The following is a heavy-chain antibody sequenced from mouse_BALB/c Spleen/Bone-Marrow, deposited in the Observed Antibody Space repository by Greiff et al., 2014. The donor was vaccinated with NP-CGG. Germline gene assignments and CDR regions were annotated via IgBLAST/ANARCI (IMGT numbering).Heavy chain of an antibody. CDR1: GYTFTTYY. CDR3: TRGRTWDFDY. D-gene: IGHD4-1*01. Sequence: QVQLQQSGAELVKPGTSVKLSCKASGYTFTTYYMYWVKQRPGQGLEWIGEINPNNGGTNFKEKFKSKVTLTVDKSSSTAYMQLSSLTSEDSAVYYCTRGRTWDFDYWGQGTTLTVSS. V-gene: IGHV1S81*02. CDR2: INPNNGGT. J-gene: IGHJ2*01.